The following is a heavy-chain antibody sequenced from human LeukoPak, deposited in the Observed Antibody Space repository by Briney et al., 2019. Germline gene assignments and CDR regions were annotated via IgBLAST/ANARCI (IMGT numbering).Heavy chain of an antibody. J-gene: IGHJ5*02. Sequence: PSETLSLTCAVYGESFSGYYWSWIRQPPGKGLEWIGEINHSGSANYNPSLKSRVTISVDTSKNQFSLKLSSVTAADTAVYYCARGPPRITIFGVVIQNWFDPWGQGTLVTVSS. CDR2: INHSGSA. D-gene: IGHD3-3*01. CDR1: GESFSGYY. V-gene: IGHV4-34*01. CDR3: ARGPPRITIFGVVIQNWFDP.